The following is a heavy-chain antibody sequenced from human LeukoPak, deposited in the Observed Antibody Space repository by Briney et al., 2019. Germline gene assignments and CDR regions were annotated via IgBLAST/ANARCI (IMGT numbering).Heavy chain of an antibody. CDR3: APTRGGAFDI. V-gene: IGHV3-30*03. J-gene: IGHJ3*02. D-gene: IGHD5-24*01. CDR2: ISYDGSNK. CDR1: GFTFSSYG. Sequence: GGSLRLSCAASGFTFSSYGMHWVRQAPGKGLEWVAVISYDGSNKYYADSVKGRFTISRDNSKNTLYLQMNSLRAEDTAVYYCAPTRGGAFDIWGQGTMVTVSS.